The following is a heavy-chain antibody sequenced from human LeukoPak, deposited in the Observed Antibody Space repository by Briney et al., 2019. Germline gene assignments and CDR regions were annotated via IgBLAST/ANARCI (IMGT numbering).Heavy chain of an antibody. Sequence: ASVKVSCKASGYTFTSYYMHWVRQAPGQGLEWMGIINPSGGSTSYAQKFQGRVTMTRDMSTSTVYMELSSLRSEDTAVYYCAREISSGWEAGATPRFDAFDIWGQGTMVTVSS. V-gene: IGHV1-46*01. J-gene: IGHJ3*02. CDR1: GYTFTSYY. CDR2: INPSGGST. CDR3: AREISSGWEAGATPRFDAFDI. D-gene: IGHD6-19*01.